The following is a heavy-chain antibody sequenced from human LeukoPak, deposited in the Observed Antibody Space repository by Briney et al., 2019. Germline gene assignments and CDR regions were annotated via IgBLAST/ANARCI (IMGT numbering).Heavy chain of an antibody. J-gene: IGHJ4*02. CDR1: GGTFSSYA. Sequence: ASVKVSCKASGGTFSSYAISWLRQAPGQGLEWMGGIIPIFGTANYAQKFQGRVTITADESTSTAYMELSSLRSEDTAVYYCARGLRFLEWLAEFDYWGQGTLVTVSS. CDR3: ARGLRFLEWLAEFDY. D-gene: IGHD3-3*01. V-gene: IGHV1-69*13. CDR2: IIPIFGTA.